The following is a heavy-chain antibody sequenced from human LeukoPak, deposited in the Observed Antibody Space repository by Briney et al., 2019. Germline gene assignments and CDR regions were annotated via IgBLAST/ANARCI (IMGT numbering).Heavy chain of an antibody. Sequence: GRSLRLSCAASGFTFSSYAMHWVRQAPGKGLEWVAVISYDGSNKYYADSVKGRFTISRDNSKNTLYLQMNSLRAEDTAVYYCARDPEMTTILDYWGQGTLVTVSS. J-gene: IGHJ4*02. CDR1: GFTFSSYA. V-gene: IGHV3-30-3*01. D-gene: IGHD2-21*02. CDR2: ISYDGSNK. CDR3: ARDPEMTTILDY.